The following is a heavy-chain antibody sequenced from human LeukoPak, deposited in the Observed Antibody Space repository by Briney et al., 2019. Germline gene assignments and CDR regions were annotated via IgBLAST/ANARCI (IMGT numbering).Heavy chain of an antibody. D-gene: IGHD6-19*01. CDR3: ARHFGLAVAGTWGLFDY. CDR1: GGSISSSSYY. Sequence: SETLSLTCTVSGGSISSSSYYWGWIRQPPVKGLEWIGSIYHSGSTYYNPSLKSRVTISVDTSKNQFSLKLSSVTAADTAVYYCARHFGLAVAGTWGLFDYWGQGTLVTVSS. V-gene: IGHV4-39*01. J-gene: IGHJ4*02. CDR2: IYHSGST.